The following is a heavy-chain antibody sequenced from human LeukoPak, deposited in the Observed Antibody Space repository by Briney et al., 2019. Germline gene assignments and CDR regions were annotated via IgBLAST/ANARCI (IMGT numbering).Heavy chain of an antibody. V-gene: IGHV1-2*02. CDR1: GYTFTGYY. CDR3: ARGPLEYYDSSGYYSS. Sequence: ASVKVSCKASGYTFTGYYMHWVRQAPGQGLEWMGWINPNSGGTKYAQNFQGRITMTRDTSISTAYMELSSLRSDDTAVYHCARGPLEYYDSSGYYSSWGQGSLVTVSS. CDR2: INPNSGGT. D-gene: IGHD3-22*01. J-gene: IGHJ5*02.